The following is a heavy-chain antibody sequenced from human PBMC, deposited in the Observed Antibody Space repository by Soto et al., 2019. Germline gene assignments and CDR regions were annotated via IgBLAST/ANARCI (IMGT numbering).Heavy chain of an antibody. CDR3: ARSPYDFLLGNKNPYYMDV. D-gene: IGHD3-3*01. CDR1: GGTFSSYT. V-gene: IGHV1-69*02. Sequence: GASVKVSCKASGGTFSSYTISWVRQAPGQGLEWMGRIIPILGIANYAQKFQGRVTITADKSTSTAYMELSSLRSEDTAVYYCARSPYDFLLGNKNPYYMDVWGKGTTVTVSS. J-gene: IGHJ6*03. CDR2: IIPILGIA.